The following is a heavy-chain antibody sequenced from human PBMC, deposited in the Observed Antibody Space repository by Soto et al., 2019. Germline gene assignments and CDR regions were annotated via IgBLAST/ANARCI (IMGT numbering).Heavy chain of an antibody. CDR3: ARLHSSSWNFDY. J-gene: IGHJ4*02. V-gene: IGHV3-53*01. Sequence: PGGSLRLSCAASGFTVSSNYMSWVRQAPGKGLEWVSVIYSGGSTYYADSVKGRFTISRDNSKNTLYLQMNSLRAEDTAVYYCARLHSSSWNFDYWGQGTLVTVSS. CDR1: GFTVSSNY. D-gene: IGHD6-13*01. CDR2: IYSGGST.